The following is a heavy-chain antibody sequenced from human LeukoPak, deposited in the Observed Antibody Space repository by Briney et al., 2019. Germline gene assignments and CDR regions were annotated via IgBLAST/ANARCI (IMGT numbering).Heavy chain of an antibody. V-gene: IGHV3-9*01. CDR3: ARVVWNGANSFDY. D-gene: IGHD1-1*01. J-gene: IGHJ4*02. CDR2: ISWNSGSI. CDR1: GFTFDDYA. Sequence: GGSLTLSCAASGFTFDDYAMHWVRQPPGKGLEWVSGISWNSGSIGYADSVKGRFTISRENAKNSLYLQMHSLRAEDSAVYYCARVVWNGANSFDYWGEGTLVSVS.